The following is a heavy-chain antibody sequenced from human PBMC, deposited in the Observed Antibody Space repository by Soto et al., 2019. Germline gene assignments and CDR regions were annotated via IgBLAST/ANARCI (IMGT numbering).Heavy chain of an antibody. CDR2: ISYDGSNK. V-gene: IGHV3-30*18. CDR1: GFTFSSYG. CDR3: AKRLIVAYAFDI. D-gene: IGHD2-21*01. Sequence: GGSLRLSCAASGFTFSSYGMHWVRQAPGKGLEWVAVISYDGSNKYYADSVKGRFTISRDNSKNTLYLQMNSLRAEDTAVYYCAKRLIVAYAFDIWGQGTMVTVSS. J-gene: IGHJ3*02.